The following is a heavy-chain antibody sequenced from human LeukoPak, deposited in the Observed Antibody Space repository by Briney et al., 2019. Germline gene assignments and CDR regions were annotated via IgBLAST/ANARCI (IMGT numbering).Heavy chain of an antibody. D-gene: IGHD1-26*01. J-gene: IGHJ4*02. V-gene: IGHV4-30-2*01. CDR1: GGSISSGGYS. Sequence: PSETLSLTCAVSGGSISSGGYSWSWIRQPPGKGLEWIGYIYHSGSTYYNPSLKSRVSISVDRSKNQFSLKLSSVTAADTAVYYCARYHRGSYYFDYWGQGTLVTVSS. CDR2: IYHSGST. CDR3: ARYHRGSYYFDY.